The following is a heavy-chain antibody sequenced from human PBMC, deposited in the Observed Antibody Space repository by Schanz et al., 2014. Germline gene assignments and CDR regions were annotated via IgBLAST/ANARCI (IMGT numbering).Heavy chain of an antibody. D-gene: IGHD2-15*01. CDR1: GFTFSNHA. J-gene: IGHJ4*02. Sequence: DLVESGGGVVQPGRSLTLSCAASGFTFSNHALSWVRQAPGKGLEWVSGIGGSGDSTHSADSVKGRFTISRDNSRNTVYLQMSSLRAEDTAVYYCVKDDRGDVVVVAANYWGQGAQVIVSS. V-gene: IGHV3-23*04. CDR2: IGGSGDST. CDR3: VKDDRGDVVVVAANY.